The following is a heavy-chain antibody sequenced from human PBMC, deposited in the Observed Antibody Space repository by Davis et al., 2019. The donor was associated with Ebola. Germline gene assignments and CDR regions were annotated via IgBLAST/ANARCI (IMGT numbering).Heavy chain of an antibody. CDR3: AREGYCSGGSCYDGDYYYYGMDV. CDR1: GFTFSSYA. V-gene: IGHV3-30-3*01. J-gene: IGHJ6*02. D-gene: IGHD2-15*01. Sequence: GESLKISCAASGFTFSSYAMHWVRQAPGKGLEWVAVISYDGSNKYYPDSVKGRFTISRDNSKNTLYLQMNSLRAEDTAVYYCAREGYCSGGSCYDGDYYYYGMDVWGQGTTVTVSS. CDR2: ISYDGSNK.